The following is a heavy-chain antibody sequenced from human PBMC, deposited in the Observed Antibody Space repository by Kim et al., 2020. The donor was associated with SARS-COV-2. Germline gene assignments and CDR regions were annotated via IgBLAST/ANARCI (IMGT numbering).Heavy chain of an antibody. J-gene: IGHJ6*02. CDR2: FDPEDGET. V-gene: IGHV1-24*01. D-gene: IGHD6-13*01. Sequence: ASVKVSCKVSGYTLTELSMHWVRQAPGKGLEWMGGFDPEDGETIYAQKFQGRVTMTEDTSTDTAYMELSSLRSEDTAVYYCATDSLRGSSWYRGGKKGMDVWGQGTTVTVSS. CDR1: GYTLTELS. CDR3: ATDSLRGSSWYRGGKKGMDV.